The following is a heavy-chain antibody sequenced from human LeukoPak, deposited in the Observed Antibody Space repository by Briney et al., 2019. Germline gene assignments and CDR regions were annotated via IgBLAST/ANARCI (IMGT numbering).Heavy chain of an antibody. CDR2: INHSGST. D-gene: IGHD6-13*01. CDR3: ASDRSSWNPGAPY. V-gene: IGHV4-34*01. CDR1: GGSISIYY. Sequence: SETLSLTCTVSGGSISIYYWSWIRQPPGKGLEWIGEINHSGSTNYNPSLKSRVTISVDTSKNQFSLKLSSVTAADTAVYYCASDRSSWNPGAPYWGQGTLVTVSS. J-gene: IGHJ4*02.